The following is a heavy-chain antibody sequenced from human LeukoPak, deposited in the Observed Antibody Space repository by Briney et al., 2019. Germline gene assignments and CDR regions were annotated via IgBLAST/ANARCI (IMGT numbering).Heavy chain of an antibody. CDR2: ISSSGTTM. CDR3: ARARGRLRFIDY. V-gene: IGHV3-48*03. J-gene: IGHJ4*02. D-gene: IGHD5-12*01. Sequence: PGGSLRLSCAASGFTFSSYEMNWVRQAPGEGLEWVSYISSSGTTMYYADSVKGRFTISRDNAKNSLYLQMNSLRAEDTAVYYCARARGRLRFIDYWGQGAVVAVSS. CDR1: GFTFSSYE.